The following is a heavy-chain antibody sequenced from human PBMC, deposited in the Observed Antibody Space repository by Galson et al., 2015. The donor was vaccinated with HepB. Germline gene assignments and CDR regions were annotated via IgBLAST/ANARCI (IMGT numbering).Heavy chain of an antibody. D-gene: IGHD3-9*01. CDR3: VRAPTGLIKGSYDI. Sequence: SLRLSCAASGFSFSSHAMTWVRQAPGKGLQWVSSISAGSGGSTYYADSVKGRFTISRDNSQNTLYLQMNCLRAEDTTIYYCVRAPTGLIKGSYDIWGQGTMVIVSS. CDR1: GFSFSSHA. CDR2: ISAGSGGST. J-gene: IGHJ3*02. V-gene: IGHV3-23*01.